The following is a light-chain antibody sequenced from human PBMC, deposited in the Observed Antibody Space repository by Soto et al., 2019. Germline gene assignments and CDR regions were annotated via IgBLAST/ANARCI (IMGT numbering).Light chain of an antibody. J-gene: IGKJ2*02. CDR2: DAY. V-gene: IGKV3-11*01. CDR3: QQRAKWPST. CDR1: QSVDRY. Sequence: EVVLTQSPDIMSLSPGETATLSCRASQSVDRYVAWYQQKIGQAPRLLIYDAYTRAPGVGARFAGSGSATDFSLTITSLEPEDFAVYYCQQRAKWPSTFGPGTKVDIK.